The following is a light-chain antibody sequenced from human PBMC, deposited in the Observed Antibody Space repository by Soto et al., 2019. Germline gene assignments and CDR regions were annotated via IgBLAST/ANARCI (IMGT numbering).Light chain of an antibody. CDR2: EVS. Sequence: QSVRTQPASVSGSPGQSITISCTGTIRDVGGYNFVSWYQQHPGKAPKLMIFEVSNRPSGVSIRFSGSKSDNTASLTISGLQAEDEADYYCSSYTSSSTYVFGTGTKVTVL. V-gene: IGLV2-14*01. CDR1: IRDVGGYNF. CDR3: SSYTSSSTYV. J-gene: IGLJ1*01.